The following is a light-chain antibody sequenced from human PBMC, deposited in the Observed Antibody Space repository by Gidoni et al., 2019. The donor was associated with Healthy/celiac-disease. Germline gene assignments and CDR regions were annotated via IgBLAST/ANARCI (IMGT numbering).Light chain of an antibody. CDR3: SSYTSSSTLEGV. J-gene: IGLJ1*01. V-gene: IGLV2-14*01. CDR2: EVS. Sequence: QSALTQPASVSGSPGQSITISCTGTSSDVGCYNYVSRYQQHPGKAPKLMIYEVSNRPSGVSNRFSGSKSGNTASLTISGLQAEDEADYYCSSYTSSSTLEGVFGTGTKVTVL. CDR1: SSDVGCYNY.